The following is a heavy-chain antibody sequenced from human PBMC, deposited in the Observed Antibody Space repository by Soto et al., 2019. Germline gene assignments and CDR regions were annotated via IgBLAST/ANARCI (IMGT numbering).Heavy chain of an antibody. CDR2: IKSKTDGGTT. D-gene: IGHD3-22*01. J-gene: IGHJ6*02. CDR1: GFTFSNAW. V-gene: IGHV3-15*07. Sequence: EVQLVESGGGLVKPGGSLRLSCAASGFTFSNAWMNWVRQAPGKGLEWVGRIKSKTDGGTTDYAAPVKGRFTISRDDSKNTLYLQMNSLKTEDTAVYYCTTYYYDSSGYYYVGVRYYHYGMDVWGQGTTVTVSS. CDR3: TTYYYDSSGYYYVGVRYYHYGMDV.